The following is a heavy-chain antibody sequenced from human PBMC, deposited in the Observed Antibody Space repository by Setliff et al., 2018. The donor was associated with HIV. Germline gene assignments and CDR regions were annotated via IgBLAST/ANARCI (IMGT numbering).Heavy chain of an antibody. V-gene: IGHV3-7*03. Sequence: GESLKISCAASGFTLGNFWMHWVRQAPGKGLEWVASISPDGNRNHCVGSVKGRFTASRDNAKSSLYLQMNSLRAEDTAVYFCARVLLITNAVYGVVSNRFDPWGRGTLVTAPQ. CDR2: ISPDGNRN. J-gene: IGHJ5*02. CDR3: ARVLLITNAVYGVVSNRFDP. D-gene: IGHD3-3*01. CDR1: GFTLGNFW.